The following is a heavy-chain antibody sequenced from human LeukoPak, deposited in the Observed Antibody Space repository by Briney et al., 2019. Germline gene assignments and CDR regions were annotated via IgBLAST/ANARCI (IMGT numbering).Heavy chain of an antibody. J-gene: IGHJ6*02. V-gene: IGHV3-21*01. Sequence: GGSLRLSCAASVFTFSSYGMNWVRQAPGKGLDWVSSISSSISYIYYADSVKGRFTISRDNAKNSLYLQMNSLRAEDTAVYYCARDCSSTSCSFRPYGMDVWGQGTTVTVSS. CDR2: ISSSISYI. D-gene: IGHD2-2*01. CDR3: ARDCSSTSCSFRPYGMDV. CDR1: VFTFSSYG.